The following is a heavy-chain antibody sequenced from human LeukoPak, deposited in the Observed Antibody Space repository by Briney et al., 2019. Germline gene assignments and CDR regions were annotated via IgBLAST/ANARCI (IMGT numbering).Heavy chain of an antibody. V-gene: IGHV3-7*04. CDR3: ARADSDGSILDY. CDR1: GFSLSNYA. D-gene: IGHD5-18*01. Sequence: GGSLRLSCVVSGFSLSNYAMSWVRQAPGKGLEWVASIDQYGRAKYYVDSVRGRFTFSRDNTKNSLHLQMNSLRAEDTAVYYCARADSDGSILDYWGQGTRVIDSS. CDR2: IDQYGRAK. J-gene: IGHJ4*02.